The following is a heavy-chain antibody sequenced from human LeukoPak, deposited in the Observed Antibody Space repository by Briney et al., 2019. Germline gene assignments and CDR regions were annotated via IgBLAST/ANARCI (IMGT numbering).Heavy chain of an antibody. V-gene: IGHV3-53*01. CDR1: GFTVSSNY. CDR2: IYSGGST. D-gene: IGHD6-6*01. Sequence: GGSLRLSCAASGFTVSSNYMSWVRQAPGKGLEWVSVIYSGGSTYYADSVKGRFTISRDNSKNTLYLQMNSLRAEDPAVYYCARSYSSSSNWFDPWGQGTLVTVSS. J-gene: IGHJ5*02. CDR3: ARSYSSSSNWFDP.